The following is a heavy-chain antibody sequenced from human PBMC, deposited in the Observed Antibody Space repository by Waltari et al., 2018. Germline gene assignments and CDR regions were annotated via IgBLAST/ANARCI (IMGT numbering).Heavy chain of an antibody. CDR1: GGSISSYY. CDR3: ARELNVRWSDAFDI. J-gene: IGHJ3*02. CDR2: IYYSGST. V-gene: IGHV4-59*01. Sequence: QVQLQESGPGLVKPSETLSLTCTVPGGSISSYYWSWIRQPPGKGLEWIGYIYYSGSTNYNPSLKSRVTISVDTSKNQFSLKLSSVTAADTAVYYCARELNVRWSDAFDIWGQGTMVTVSS. D-gene: IGHD4-17*01.